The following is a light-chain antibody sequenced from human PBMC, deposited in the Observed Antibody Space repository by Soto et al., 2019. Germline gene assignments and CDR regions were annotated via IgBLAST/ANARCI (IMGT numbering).Light chain of an antibody. CDR3: CSYADSNTYV. CDR1: SSDVGNYNL. CDR2: EDS. V-gene: IGLV2-23*01. Sequence: QSALTQPASVSGSPGQSIAISCTGTSSDVGNYNLVSWFQQHPGKAPKLMIYEDSKRPSGVSNRFSGSKSGNTASLTISGRQADDEADYYCCSYADSNTYVFGSGTKLTVL. J-gene: IGLJ1*01.